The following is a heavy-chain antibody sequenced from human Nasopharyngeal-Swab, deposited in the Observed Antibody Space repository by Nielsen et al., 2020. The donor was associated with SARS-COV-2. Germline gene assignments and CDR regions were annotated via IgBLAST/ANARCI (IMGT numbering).Heavy chain of an antibody. CDR2: ISYDGSNK. CDR3: AKMAGYSSSWYGSSLIDY. D-gene: IGHD6-13*01. V-gene: IGHV3-30*18. J-gene: IGHJ4*02. Sequence: GGSLRLSCAASGFTFSSYGMHWVRHAPGKGLEWVAVISYDGSNKYYADSVKGRFTISRDNSKNTLYLQMNSLRAEDTAVYYCAKMAGYSSSWYGSSLIDYWGQGTLVTVSS. CDR1: GFTFSSYG.